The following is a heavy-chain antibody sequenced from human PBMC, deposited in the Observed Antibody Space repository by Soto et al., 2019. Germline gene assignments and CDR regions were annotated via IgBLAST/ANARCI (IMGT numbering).Heavy chain of an antibody. V-gene: IGHV3-30-3*01. CDR1: GFTFSSYA. CDR2: ISYDGSNK. Sequence: GGSLRLSCAASGFTFSSYAMHWVRQAPGKGLEWVAVISYDGSNKYYADSVKGRFTISRDNSKNTLYLQMNSLRAEDTAVYYCARGYWALPASLFDCCVQGTVVTVYS. CDR3: ARGYWALPASLFDC. J-gene: IGHJ4*02. D-gene: IGHD1-26*01.